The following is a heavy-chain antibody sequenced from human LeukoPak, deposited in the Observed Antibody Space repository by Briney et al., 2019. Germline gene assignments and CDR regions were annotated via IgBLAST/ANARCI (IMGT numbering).Heavy chain of an antibody. CDR1: GGSIRGYY. CDR2: IYYSANT. Sequence: SETLSLTCTVSGGSIRGYYWSWIRQPPGKGLEWIGYIYYSANTNYNPPLKSRVTISVDTSKNQFSLKLSSVTAADTAVYYCARQGVATAIDYWGQGTLVTVSS. V-gene: IGHV4-59*08. D-gene: IGHD2-21*02. J-gene: IGHJ4*02. CDR3: ARQGVATAIDY.